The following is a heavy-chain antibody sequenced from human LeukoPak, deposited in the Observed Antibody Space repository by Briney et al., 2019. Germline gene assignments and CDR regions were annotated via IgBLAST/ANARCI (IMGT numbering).Heavy chain of an antibody. CDR1: GGSISSYY. CDR3: ARGVSQAAAGYCYYTGMDV. V-gene: IGHV4-59*01. D-gene: IGHD6-13*01. J-gene: IGHJ6*02. CDR2: IYYSGST. Sequence: ETLTLTCTVSGGSISSYYWSWIRQPPGKGLEWIGYIYYSGSTNYNPSLKSRVTISVDTSRNQFSLKLSSVTAADTAVYYCARGVSQAAAGYCYYTGMDVWGQGTPVTVSS.